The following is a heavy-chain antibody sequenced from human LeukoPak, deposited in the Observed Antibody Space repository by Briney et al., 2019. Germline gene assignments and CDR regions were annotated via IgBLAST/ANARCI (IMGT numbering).Heavy chain of an antibody. D-gene: IGHD6-19*01. V-gene: IGHV1-3*01. J-gene: IGHJ4*02. Sequence: GASVKVSCKASGYTFINYAIHWVRRAPGQRLEWMGWINPYNGDTEYSQKLQGRVTITKDTSASTAYMDLSTLRSEDTAVYYCARGSSSDWPLEYWGRGILVTVSS. CDR1: GYTFINYA. CDR2: INPYNGDT. CDR3: ARGSSSDWPLEY.